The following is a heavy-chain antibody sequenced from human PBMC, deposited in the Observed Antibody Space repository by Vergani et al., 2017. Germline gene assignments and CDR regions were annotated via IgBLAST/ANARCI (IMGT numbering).Heavy chain of an antibody. CDR2: ISSSSTTI. CDR3: ARGPQGSGYYYFDY. V-gene: IGHV3-48*01. Sequence: EVQLVESGGGLVQPGGSLRLSCAASGFTFSSYSMTCVRQAPGKGLEWVSYISSSSTTIYYADSVKGRFTISRDNAKNSLYLQMNSLRADDTAVFYCARGPQGSGYYYFDYWGQGTLVTVSS. CDR1: GFTFSSYS. J-gene: IGHJ4*02. D-gene: IGHD3-3*01.